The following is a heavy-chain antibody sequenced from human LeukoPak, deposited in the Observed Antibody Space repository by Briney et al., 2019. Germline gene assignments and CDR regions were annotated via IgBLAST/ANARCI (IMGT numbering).Heavy chain of an antibody. J-gene: IGHJ4*01. CDR2: INPGADYI. CDR1: GFIFSDYS. CDR3: AARREGYRTHIDY. Sequence: GGSLRLSCAGSGFIFSDYSMNWVRQAPGKGLQWISSINPGADYIRYADSVRGRFTISRDNAKNSVYLQMNSLRAEDTAVYYCAARREGYRTHIDYWGQGILVTVSS. D-gene: IGHD5-24*01. V-gene: IGHV3-21*01.